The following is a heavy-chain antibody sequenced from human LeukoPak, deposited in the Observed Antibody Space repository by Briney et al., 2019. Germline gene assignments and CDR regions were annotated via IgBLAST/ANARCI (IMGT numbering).Heavy chain of an antibody. CDR1: GFTFSSYG. D-gene: IGHD1-26*01. Sequence: PGRSLRLSCAASGFTFSSYGMHWVRQAPGKGLEWVAVISYDGSNKYYADSVKGRFTISRDNSKNTLFLHMNSLRAEDTAVYYCAKVSGLGWHFDYWGQGTLVTVSS. V-gene: IGHV3-30*18. CDR2: ISYDGSNK. J-gene: IGHJ4*02. CDR3: AKVSGLGWHFDY.